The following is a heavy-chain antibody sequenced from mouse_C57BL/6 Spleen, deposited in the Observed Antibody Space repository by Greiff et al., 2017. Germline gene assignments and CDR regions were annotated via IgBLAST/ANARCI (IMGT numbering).Heavy chain of an antibody. CDR2: FYPRSGNT. CDR1: GYTFTSYG. J-gene: IGHJ4*01. V-gene: IGHV1-81*01. Sequence: VHLVESGAELARPGASVKLSCKASGYTFTSYGISWVKQRTGQGLEWIGEFYPRSGNTYYNETFKDKATLTADKSSSPAYMELRGLTSEDSAVYFCARETFYAMDYWGQGTSVTVSS. CDR3: ARETFYAMDY.